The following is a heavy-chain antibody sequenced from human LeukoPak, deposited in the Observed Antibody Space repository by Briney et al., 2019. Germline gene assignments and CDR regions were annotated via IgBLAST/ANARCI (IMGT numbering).Heavy chain of an antibody. V-gene: IGHV3-23*01. D-gene: IGHD4-23*01. Sequence: GGSLRLSCAASGFTFSSYAMSWVRQAPGKGLEWVSAISGSGGSTYYADSVKGRFTISRDNSKNTLYLQMNSLRAEDTAVYYCARDLYGGNTTLWGQGTLVTVSS. CDR3: ARDLYGGNTTL. J-gene: IGHJ4*02. CDR1: GFTFSSYA. CDR2: ISGSGGST.